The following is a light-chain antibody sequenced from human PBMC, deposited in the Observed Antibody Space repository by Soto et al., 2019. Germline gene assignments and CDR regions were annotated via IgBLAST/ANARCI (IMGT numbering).Light chain of an antibody. CDR3: SSYTSTSTLV. CDR1: TNDIGAFNY. V-gene: IGLV2-14*01. Sequence: QSVLTQPASVSGSPGQSITISCTGTTNDIGAFNYVSWYQQHPGKAPKLILYEVTNRPSGVSNRFSGSKSGNTASLTISGLQAEDEADYYCSSYTSTSTLVFGTGTKLTVL. CDR2: EVT. J-gene: IGLJ1*01.